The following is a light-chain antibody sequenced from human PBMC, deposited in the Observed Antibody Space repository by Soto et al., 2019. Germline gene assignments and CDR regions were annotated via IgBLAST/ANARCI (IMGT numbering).Light chain of an antibody. CDR2: EVS. V-gene: IGLV2-14*01. J-gene: IGLJ2*01. CDR1: SSDVGGYNY. CDR3: SSYTSSSTVV. Sequence: QSALTQPASVSGSPGQSITISCTGTSSDVGGYNYVSWYQQHPGKAPKLMIYEVSNRPSGVSNRFSGSKSGNTASLTISGLQAEEEADYYCSSYTSSSTVVFGGGTKVTAL.